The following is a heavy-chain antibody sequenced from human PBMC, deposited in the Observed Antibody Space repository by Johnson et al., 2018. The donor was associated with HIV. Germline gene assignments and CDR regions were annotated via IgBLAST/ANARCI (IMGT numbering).Heavy chain of an antibody. CDR2: IRYDGSNK. CDR1: GFTFSNYG. CDR3: ARDSYKLELPLGAFDI. Sequence: QVQLVESGGGVVQPGRSLRLSCAASGFTFSNYGFHWVRQAPGKGLDWVAFIRYDGSNKYYADSVKGRFTISRDNSKNTLYLQMNSLRAEDTALYYCARDSYKLELPLGAFDIWGQGTMVTVSS. V-gene: IGHV3-30*02. J-gene: IGHJ3*02. D-gene: IGHD1-7*01.